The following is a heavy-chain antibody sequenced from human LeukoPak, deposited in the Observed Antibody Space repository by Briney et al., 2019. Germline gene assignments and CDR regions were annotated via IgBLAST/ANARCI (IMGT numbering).Heavy chain of an antibody. J-gene: IGHJ5*02. Sequence: ASVKVSCKASGYTFTGYYMHWVRQAPGQGLEWMGWINPNSGGTNYAQKFQGRVTMTRDTSISTAYMGLSSLKSEDTAVYYCARDNSGGSTWWFDPWGQGTLVTVSS. V-gene: IGHV1-2*02. CDR2: INPNSGGT. CDR1: GYTFTGYY. CDR3: ARDNSGGSTWWFDP. D-gene: IGHD2-15*01.